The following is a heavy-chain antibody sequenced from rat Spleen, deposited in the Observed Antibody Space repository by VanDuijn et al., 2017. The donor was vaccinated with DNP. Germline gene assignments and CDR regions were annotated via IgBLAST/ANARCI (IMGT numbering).Heavy chain of an antibody. CDR2: ITYDGSKT. CDR3: ARWASTVAGYFDF. D-gene: IGHD1-3*01. V-gene: IGHV5S10*01. Sequence: EVQLVESGGGLVQSGRSLKVSCAASGFTFSDYNMAWVRQAPKKGLEWVATITYDGSKTYYRDSVKGRFTISRDNAKSTLYLQMDSLRSEDTATYYCARWASTVAGYFDFWGQGVMVTVSS. J-gene: IGHJ2*01. CDR1: GFTFSDYN.